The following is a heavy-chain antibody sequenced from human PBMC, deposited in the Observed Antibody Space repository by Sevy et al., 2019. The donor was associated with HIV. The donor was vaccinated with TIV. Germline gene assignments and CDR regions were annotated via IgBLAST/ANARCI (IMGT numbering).Heavy chain of an antibody. J-gene: IGHJ4*02. V-gene: IGHV3-23*01. CDR3: ASTTGEVAARSGGIYFDY. D-gene: IGHD6-6*01. CDR1: GFTFSSYA. Sequence: GGSLRLSCAASGFTFSSYAMSWVCQAPGKGLESVSAISGSGGSTYYADSVKGRFTISRDNSKNTLYLQMNSLRAEDTAVYYCASTTGEVAARSGGIYFDYWGQGTLVTVSS. CDR2: ISGSGGST.